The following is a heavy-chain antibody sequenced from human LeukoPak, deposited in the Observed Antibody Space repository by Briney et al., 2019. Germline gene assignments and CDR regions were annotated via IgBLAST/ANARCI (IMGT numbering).Heavy chain of an antibody. CDR2: MNPNSGNT. CDR3: AIRTPVDIGGTLGEVVKKGLDY. CDR1: GYTFTSYD. Sequence: ASVKVSCKASGYTFTSYDINWLRQATGQGLEWMGWMNPNSGNTGYAQKFQGRVTMTRNTSMSTAYMELSSLRSEDTAVYYCAIRTPVDIGGTLGEVVKKGLDYWGQGTLVTFSS. J-gene: IGHJ4*02. V-gene: IGHV1-8*01. D-gene: IGHD5-12*01.